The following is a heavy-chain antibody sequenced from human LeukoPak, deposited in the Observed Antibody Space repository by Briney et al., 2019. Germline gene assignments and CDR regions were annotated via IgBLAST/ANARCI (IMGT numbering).Heavy chain of an antibody. D-gene: IGHD1-26*01. J-gene: IGHJ4*02. CDR1: GYTFTSYD. Sequence: ASVRVSCKASGYTFTSYDINWVRQATGQGLEWMGWINPNSGGTNYAQKFQGRVTMTRDTSISTAYMELSRLRSDDTAVYYCASSLVVGATTAFDYWGQGTLVTVSS. CDR3: ASSLVVGATTAFDY. V-gene: IGHV1-2*02. CDR2: INPNSGGT.